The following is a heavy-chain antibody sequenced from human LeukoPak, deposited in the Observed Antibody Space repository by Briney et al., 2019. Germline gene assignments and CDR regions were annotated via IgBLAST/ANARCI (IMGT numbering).Heavy chain of an antibody. CDR1: RYRFTSYW. J-gene: IGHJ6*02. CDR2: IYPGESDT. Sequence: GEALQISCQGSRYRFTSYWIGWVRPIPGKGLEWRGIIYPGESDTRYSPSFQGQVTISADKSISTTYLQCRSPEAPVTAVYYCARIVGQWLVPMDVWGQGTTVTVSS. CDR3: ARIVGQWLVPMDV. V-gene: IGHV5-51*01. D-gene: IGHD6-19*01.